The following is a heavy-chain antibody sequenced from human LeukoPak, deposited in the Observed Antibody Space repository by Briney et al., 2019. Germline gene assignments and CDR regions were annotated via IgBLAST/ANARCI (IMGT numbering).Heavy chain of an antibody. Sequence: GGSLRLSCAASGFTFTKHAMNWVRQAPGKGLEWVSGMSGSGGTIYYLDSVKGRFTISRDNSKNTLYLQMNSLRAEDTAVYFCARGPYSSSAGPFDYWGQGTLVTVSS. CDR2: MSGSGGTI. V-gene: IGHV3-23*01. CDR1: GFTFTKHA. CDR3: ARGPYSSSAGPFDY. J-gene: IGHJ4*02. D-gene: IGHD6-6*01.